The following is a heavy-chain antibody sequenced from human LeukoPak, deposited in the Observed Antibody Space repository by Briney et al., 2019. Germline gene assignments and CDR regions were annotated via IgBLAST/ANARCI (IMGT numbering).Heavy chain of an antibody. CDR3: ARVLYYGSGSFSGYYYYYMDV. D-gene: IGHD3-10*01. CDR2: INPNSGGT. CDR1: GYTFTGYY. V-gene: IGHV1-2*02. Sequence: ASVKVSCKASGYTFTGYYMHWVRQAPGQGLEWMGWINPNSGGTNYAQKFQGRVTMTRDTSISTAYMELSRLRFDDTAVYYCARVLYYGSGSFSGYYYYYMDVWGKGTTVTISS. J-gene: IGHJ6*03.